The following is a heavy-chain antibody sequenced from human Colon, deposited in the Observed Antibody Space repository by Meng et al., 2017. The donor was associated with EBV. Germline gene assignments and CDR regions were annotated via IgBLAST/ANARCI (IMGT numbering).Heavy chain of an antibody. Sequence: GCLCQPGGLRRFSCAAFGFTFISSSLRWVGPPPTTGLECVSSISVTNGNTNYEDSVKGRFTISSDNSKSTLYLQMNSLKAEETALYYCAKKGSQGFQPYDYWGQGTLVTVSS. CDR1: GFTFISSS. V-gene: IGHV3-23*01. D-gene: IGHD2-2*01. CDR3: AKKGSQGFQPYDY. J-gene: IGHJ4*02. CDR2: ISVTNGNT.